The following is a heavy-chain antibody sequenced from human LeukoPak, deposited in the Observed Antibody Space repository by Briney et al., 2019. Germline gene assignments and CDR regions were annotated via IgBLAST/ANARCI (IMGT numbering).Heavy chain of an antibody. V-gene: IGHV4-61*01. D-gene: IGHD3-22*01. CDR2: IYYSGST. CDR1: GGSFSSGSYY. J-gene: IGHJ4*02. Sequence: SETLSLTCTVSGGSFSSGSYYWSWIRQPPGKGLEWIGYIYYSGSTNYNPSLKSRVTMSVDTSKNQFSLKLSSVTAADTAVYYCARSAYYYDSCGYYPFDYWGQGTLVTVSS. CDR3: ARSAYYYDSCGYYPFDY.